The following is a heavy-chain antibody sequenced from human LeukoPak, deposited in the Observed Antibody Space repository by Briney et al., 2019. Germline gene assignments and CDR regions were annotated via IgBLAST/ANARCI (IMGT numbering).Heavy chain of an antibody. D-gene: IGHD3-10*01. J-gene: IGHJ4*02. CDR3: ARSQSITMVLGANY. CDR1: GYTFTGYY. CDR2: INPNSGGT. Sequence: ASVKVSCKSSGYTFTGYYMHWVRQAPGQGLEWMGWINPNSGGTNYAQKFQGRVTMTRDTSISTAYMELSRLRSDDTAVYYCARSQSITMVLGANYWGQGTLVTVSS. V-gene: IGHV1-2*02.